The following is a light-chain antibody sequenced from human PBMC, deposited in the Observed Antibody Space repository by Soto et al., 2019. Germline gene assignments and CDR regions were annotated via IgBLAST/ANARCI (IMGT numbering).Light chain of an antibody. CDR2: GAS. CDR3: QQNYSLPVT. CDR1: QDISTY. V-gene: IGKV1-39*01. J-gene: IGKJ5*01. Sequence: DIQMTQSPSSLSASVGDRVTITCQASQDISTYLNWYHQRPGKAPDLLIYGASSLKTGVPSRFSGSGSGTHFTLTIAGLQAADFATYYCQQNYSLPVTFGQGTRLEIK.